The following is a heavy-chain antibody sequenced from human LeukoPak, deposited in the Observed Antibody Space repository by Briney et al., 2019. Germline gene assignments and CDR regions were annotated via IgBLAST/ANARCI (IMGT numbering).Heavy chain of an antibody. CDR2: ISAYNGNT. Sequence: ASVKVSCKASGYTFTSYGISWVRQAPGQGLEWMGWISAYNGNTNYAQKLQGRVTMTTDTSTSTAYMELRSLRSDDTAVYYCARAGYQARYYYYYYMDVWGKGTTVTISS. D-gene: IGHD2-2*01. CDR1: GYTFTSYG. CDR3: ARAGYQARYYYYYYMDV. V-gene: IGHV1-18*01. J-gene: IGHJ6*03.